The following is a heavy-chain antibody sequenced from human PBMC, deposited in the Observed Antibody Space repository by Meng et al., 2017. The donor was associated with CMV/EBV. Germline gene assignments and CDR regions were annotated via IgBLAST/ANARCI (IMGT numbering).Heavy chain of an antibody. J-gene: IGHJ4*02. D-gene: IGHD3-3*01. CDR1: GGTFTGYY. Sequence: ASVKVSCKASGGTFTGYYMHWVRQAPGQGLEWMGWINPNSGGTNYAQKFQGRVTMTRDTSISTAYMELSRLRSDDTAVYYCARDRNYDFWSGYYTGFDYWGQGTLVTVSS. V-gene: IGHV1-2*02. CDR2: INPNSGGT. CDR3: ARDRNYDFWSGYYTGFDY.